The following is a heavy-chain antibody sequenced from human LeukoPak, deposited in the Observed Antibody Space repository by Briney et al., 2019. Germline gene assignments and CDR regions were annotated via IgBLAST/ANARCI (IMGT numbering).Heavy chain of an antibody. V-gene: IGHV1-18*01. Sequence: ASVKVSCKASGYTFTSYGISWVRQAPGQGLEWMGWISAYNGNTNYAQKLQGRVTMTTDTSTSTAYMELRSLRSDDTAVYYCARDGPNYYGSGSYYEFDYWGQETLVTVSS. CDR1: GYTFTSYG. CDR3: ARDGPNYYGSGSYYEFDY. D-gene: IGHD3-10*01. CDR2: ISAYNGNT. J-gene: IGHJ4*02.